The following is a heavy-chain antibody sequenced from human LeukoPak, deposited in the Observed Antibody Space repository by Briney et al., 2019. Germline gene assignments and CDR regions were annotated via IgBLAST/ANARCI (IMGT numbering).Heavy chain of an antibody. CDR2: IKSKTDGGTT. J-gene: IGHJ4*02. V-gene: IGHV3-15*01. CDR1: GFTFSNAW. CDR3: AREGSSSWYGDSFDY. Sequence: KPGGSLRLSCAASGFTFSNAWMSWVRQAPGKGLEWVGRIKSKTDGGTTDYAAPVKGRFTISRDDSKNTLYLQMNSLKTEDTAVYYCAREGSSSWYGDSFDYWGQGTLVTVSS. D-gene: IGHD6-13*01.